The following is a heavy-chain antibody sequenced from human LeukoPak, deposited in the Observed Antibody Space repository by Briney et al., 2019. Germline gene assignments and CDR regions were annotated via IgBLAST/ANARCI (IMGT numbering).Heavy chain of an antibody. Sequence: PGGSLRLSCATSGFTLTRYAMSGVRQAPGRGLDWVSGVRGNGQSTFYADSVEGRFTISRDLSKNTLYLQMSTLRAEDTARYYRAKASHYNTYFDFWGQGILVTVSS. D-gene: IGHD5-24*01. J-gene: IGHJ4*02. CDR2: VRGNGQST. CDR3: AKASHYNTYFDF. V-gene: IGHV3-23*01. CDR1: GFTLTRYA.